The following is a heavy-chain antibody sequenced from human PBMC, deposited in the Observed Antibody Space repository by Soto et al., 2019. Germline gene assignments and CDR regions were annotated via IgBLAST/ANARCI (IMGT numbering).Heavy chain of an antibody. CDR1: GGSFSGYY. V-gene: IGHV4-34*01. CDR2: INHSGST. J-gene: IGHJ6*04. CDR3: ARWRKGVRGVYYYYYGMDV. Sequence: SETLSLTCAVYGGSFSGYYWSWIRQPPGKGLEWIGEINHSGSTNYNPSLKSRVTISVDTSKNQFSLKLSSVTAADTAVYYCARWRKGVRGVYYYYYGMDVWGKGTTVT. D-gene: IGHD3-10*01.